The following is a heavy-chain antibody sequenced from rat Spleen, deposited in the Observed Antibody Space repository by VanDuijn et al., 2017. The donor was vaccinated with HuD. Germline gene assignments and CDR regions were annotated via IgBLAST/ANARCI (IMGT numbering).Heavy chain of an antibody. CDR1: GFTFNNDW. V-gene: IGHV5-31*01. CDR2: ITYNGGSA. D-gene: IGHD3-1*01. J-gene: IGHJ4*01. CDR3: TRGPPMDA. Sequence: EVQVEESGGGLVHPGRSLKLSCVASGFTFNNDWMTWIRQPPGKGLEWVASITYNGGSAYYPDSVKGRFTISRDNAKRTLYLQMNSLRSEDTATYYCTRGPPMDAWGQGASVTVSS.